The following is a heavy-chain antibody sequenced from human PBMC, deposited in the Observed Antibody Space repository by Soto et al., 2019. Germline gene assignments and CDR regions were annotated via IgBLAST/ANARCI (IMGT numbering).Heavy chain of an antibody. CDR2: IKSKTDGGTT. J-gene: IGHJ3*02. CDR3: TTDGPSDDAFDI. V-gene: IGHV3-15*07. Sequence: SLRLSSAASGFTFSNAWMNWVRQAPGKGLEWVGRIKSKTDGGTTDYAAPVKGRFTISRDDSENTLYLQMNSLKTEDTALYYCTTDGPSDDAFDIWGQGSMVTVSS. CDR1: GFTFSNAW.